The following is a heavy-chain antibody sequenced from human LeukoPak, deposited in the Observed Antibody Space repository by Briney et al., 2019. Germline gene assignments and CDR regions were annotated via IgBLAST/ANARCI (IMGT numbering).Heavy chain of an antibody. CDR2: INSDGSGT. CDR3: ARDGVIFHAFDI. CDR1: GFTFSSYW. V-gene: IGHV3-74*01. D-gene: IGHD2-8*01. J-gene: IGHJ3*02. Sequence: GGSLRLSCAASGFTFSSYWMHWVRHAPGKGLVWVSRINSDGSGTSYADSVKGRFTISRDNAKNTLYLQMNSLRAEDTAVYYCARDGVIFHAFDIWGQGTMVTVSS.